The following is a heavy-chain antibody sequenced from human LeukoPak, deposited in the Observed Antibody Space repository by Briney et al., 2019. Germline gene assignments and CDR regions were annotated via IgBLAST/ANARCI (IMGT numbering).Heavy chain of an antibody. Sequence: QPGGSLRLSCAASGFTFSTYAMNWVRQAPGMGLAWVSAISGSGGSTYYADSVKGRFTISRDTSKNTLYLQMNSLRAEDTAVYYCARGRYYDNSVYYYFDYWGQGTLVTVSS. CDR1: GFTFSTYA. CDR2: ISGSGGST. V-gene: IGHV3-23*01. D-gene: IGHD3-22*01. J-gene: IGHJ4*02. CDR3: ARGRYYDNSVYYYFDY.